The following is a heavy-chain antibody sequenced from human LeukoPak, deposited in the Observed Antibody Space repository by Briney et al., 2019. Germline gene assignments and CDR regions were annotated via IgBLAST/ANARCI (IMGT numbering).Heavy chain of an antibody. V-gene: IGHV1-24*01. D-gene: IGHD1-14*01. CDR2: FALEDGEK. Sequence: AAVKVSFKVSGYTLSDLSMHWVRQAPGKGLEWMGSFALEDGEKIYAQKVQGRVTMTEDTSTDTAYMELSSLRSEDTAVYYCATAFAGNLVDYWGQGTLVTVSS. J-gene: IGHJ4*02. CDR1: GYTLSDLS. CDR3: ATAFAGNLVDY.